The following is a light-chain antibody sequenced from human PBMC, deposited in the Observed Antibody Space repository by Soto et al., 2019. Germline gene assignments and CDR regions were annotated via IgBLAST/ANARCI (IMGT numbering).Light chain of an antibody. J-gene: IGLJ3*02. CDR3: ASYTTTFSWV. CDR2: AVS. V-gene: IGLV2-14*01. CDR1: SSDVGRYNY. Sequence: QSALTQPASVSGSPGQSITISCSGSSSDVGRYNYVSWYQHHPGKAPKLMIYAVSYRPSGVSHRFSGSKSGNTASLTISGLQAEDEADYHCASYTTTFSWVFGGGTKLTVL.